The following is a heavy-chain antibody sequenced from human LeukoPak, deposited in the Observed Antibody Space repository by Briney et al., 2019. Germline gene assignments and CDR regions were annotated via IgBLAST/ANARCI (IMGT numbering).Heavy chain of an antibody. CDR3: AALHTGTFVDY. J-gene: IGHJ4*02. V-gene: IGHV3-30*02. D-gene: IGHD1-7*01. CDR1: GFSFSGYV. Sequence: PGGSLRLSCAACGFSFSGYVMHWVRQVPGKGLEWVAFIRYDGITKFYTDSVKGRFAISRDNSKNTLSLQMNSLRTEDTAVYYCAALHTGTFVDYWGQRTLVTVSS. CDR2: IRYDGITK.